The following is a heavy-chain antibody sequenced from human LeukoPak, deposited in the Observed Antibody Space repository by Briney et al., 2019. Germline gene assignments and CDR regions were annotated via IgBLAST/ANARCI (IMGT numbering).Heavy chain of an antibody. CDR2: IYYSGST. CDR3: ARAEIQLPARYYGMDV. V-gene: IGHV4-59*01. Sequence: PSETLSLTCTVSGGSISSYYWSWIRQPPGKGLEWIGYIYYSGSTNYNPSLKSRVTISVDTSKNQFSLKLSSVTAADTAVYYCARAEIQLPARYYGMDVWDQGTTVTVSS. D-gene: IGHD5-18*01. J-gene: IGHJ6*02. CDR1: GGSISSYY.